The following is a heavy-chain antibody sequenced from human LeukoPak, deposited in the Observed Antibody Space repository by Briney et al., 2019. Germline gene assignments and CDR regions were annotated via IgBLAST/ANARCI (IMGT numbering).Heavy chain of an antibody. CDR2: ISGDGKNT. CDR3: ASSRVYGSHDY. D-gene: IGHD3-10*01. J-gene: IGHJ4*02. CDR1: GFTFSSYP. V-gene: IGHV3-23*01. Sequence: PGGSLRVSCTASGFTFSSYPMYWVRQAPGKGLEWVSAISGDGKNTYYAESMKGRFTLSRDNSKDTLYLQMNSLRAEDTAVYYCASSRVYGSHDYWGQGTLVTVSS.